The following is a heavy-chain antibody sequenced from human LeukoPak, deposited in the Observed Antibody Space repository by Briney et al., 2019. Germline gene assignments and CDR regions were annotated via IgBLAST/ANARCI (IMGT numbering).Heavy chain of an antibody. D-gene: IGHD3-10*01. CDR1: GFTFSDYY. CDR2: ISSSGSTI. CDR3: ARVFIQGSYYFDY. V-gene: IGHV3-11*04. J-gene: IGHJ4*02. Sequence: PGGSLRLSCAASGFTFSDYYMSWIRQAPGKGLEWVSYISSSGSTIYYADSVKGRFTISRDNAKNSLYLQMNSLRAEDTAVYYCARVFIQGSYYFDYWGQGTLVSVSS.